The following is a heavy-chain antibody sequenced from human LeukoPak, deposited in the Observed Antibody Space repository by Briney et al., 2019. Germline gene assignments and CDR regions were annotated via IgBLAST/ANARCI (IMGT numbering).Heavy chain of an antibody. D-gene: IGHD3-22*01. V-gene: IGHV1-46*01. CDR3: ARDPLGDYDSSGYYYVVC. CDR1: GYTFTSYY. CDR2: INPSGGST. J-gene: IGHJ4*02. Sequence: GASVKVSCKASGYTFTSYYMHWVRQAPGQGLEWMGIINPSGGSTSYAQKFQGRVTMTRDTSTSTVYMELSSLRSEDTAVYYCARDPLGDYDSSGYYYVVCWGQGTLVTVSS.